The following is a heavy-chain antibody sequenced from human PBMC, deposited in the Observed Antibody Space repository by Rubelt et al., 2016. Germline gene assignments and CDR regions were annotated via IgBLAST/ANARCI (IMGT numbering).Heavy chain of an antibody. V-gene: IGHV3-7*01. J-gene: IGHJ2*01. CDR1: GFTFTSYW. CDR2: IKQDGSAK. CDR3: AKVGRGSYYPHWYFDL. D-gene: IGHD1-26*01. Sequence: EVQLVESGGGLVQPGGSLRLSCAVSGFTFTSYWMSWVRQAPGKGLEWVANIKQDGSAKYYVDSVKGRFTISRDNAKNSLYLQMNSLRAEDTAVYYCAKVGRGSYYPHWYFDLWGRGTLVTVSS.